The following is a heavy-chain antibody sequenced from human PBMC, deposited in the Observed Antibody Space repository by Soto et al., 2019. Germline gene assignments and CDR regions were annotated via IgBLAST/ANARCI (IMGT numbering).Heavy chain of an antibody. V-gene: IGHV3-30*18. CDR2: ISYDGSNK. CDR3: AKEAPTVLLWFGELSSYYFAY. J-gene: IGHJ4*02. CDR1: GFTFSSYG. D-gene: IGHD3-10*01. Sequence: PGGSLRLSCAASGFTFSSYGMHWVRQAPGKGLEWVAVISYDGSNKYYADSVKGRFTISRDNSKNTLYLQMNSQRAEDTAVYYCAKEAPTVLLWFGELSSYYFAYWGQGTLVTVS.